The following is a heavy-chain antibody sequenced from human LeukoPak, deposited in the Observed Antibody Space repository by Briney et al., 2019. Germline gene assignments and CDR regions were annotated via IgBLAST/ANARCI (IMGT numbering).Heavy chain of an antibody. V-gene: IGHV4-34*01. CDR3: AREEWELLQI. CDR2: INHSGST. Sequence: SETLSLTCAVYGGSFSGYYWSWIRQPPGKGLEWIGEINHSGSTNYNPSLKSRVTISVDTSKNQFSLKLSSVTAADTAVYYCAREEWELLQIWGQGTLVTVSS. D-gene: IGHD1-26*01. J-gene: IGHJ4*02. CDR1: GGSFSGYY.